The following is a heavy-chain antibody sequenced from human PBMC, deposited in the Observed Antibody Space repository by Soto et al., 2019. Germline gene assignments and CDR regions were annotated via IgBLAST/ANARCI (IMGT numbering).Heavy chain of an antibody. CDR2: ISSSSSYI. CDR3: ASNVGATVTTGGDY. J-gene: IGHJ4*02. CDR1: GFTVSSNY. V-gene: IGHV3-21*01. D-gene: IGHD4-17*01. Sequence: EVQLVESGGGLIQPGGSLRLSCAASGFTVSSNYMSWVRQAPGKGLEWVSSISSSSSYIYYADSVKGRFTISRDNAKNSLYLQMNSLRAEDTAVYYCASNVGATVTTGGDYWGQGTLVTVSS.